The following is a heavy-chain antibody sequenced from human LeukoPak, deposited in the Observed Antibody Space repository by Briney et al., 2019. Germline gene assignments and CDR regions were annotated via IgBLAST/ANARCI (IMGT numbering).Heavy chain of an antibody. CDR3: ARGRSSSVTLIWFDP. D-gene: IGHD6-13*01. J-gene: IGHJ5*02. CDR1: GGSFSGYY. Sequence: SETLSLTCAVYGGSFSGYYWRWIRQPPGKGREWIGEINHSGSTNYTPPLNSPAPIPVPTSKTHFSLTLSSVTAAHTALYYCARGRSSSVTLIWFDPWGQGTLVTVSS. V-gene: IGHV4-34*01. CDR2: INHSGST.